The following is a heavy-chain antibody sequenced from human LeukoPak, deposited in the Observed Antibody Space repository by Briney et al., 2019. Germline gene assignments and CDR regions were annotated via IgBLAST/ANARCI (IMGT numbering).Heavy chain of an antibody. V-gene: IGHV3-48*03. Sequence: GGSLRLSCAASGFTFSSYEMNWVRQAPGKGLEWVSYISSSGSTIYYADSVKGRFTISRDNAKNSLYLQMNSLRAEDTAVYYCANAQITMDRGVITPADFDYWGQGTLVTVSS. CDR2: ISSSGSTI. J-gene: IGHJ4*02. CDR3: ANAQITMDRGVITPADFDY. D-gene: IGHD3-10*01. CDR1: GFTFSSYE.